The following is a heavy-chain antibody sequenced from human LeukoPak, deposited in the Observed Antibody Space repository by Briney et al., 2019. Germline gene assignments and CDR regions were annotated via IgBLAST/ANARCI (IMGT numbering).Heavy chain of an antibody. CDR2: VYYSGST. Sequence: SETLSLTCTVSGVSVRSDSYYWSWIRQPPGKGLEWIGYVYYSGSTNYNPSLKSRVTISVDTSKNQFSLRLSSVTAADTAVYYCARVGYSYGYDYWGQGTLVTVSS. J-gene: IGHJ4*02. CDR3: ARVGYSYGYDY. D-gene: IGHD5-18*01. CDR1: GVSVRSDSYY. V-gene: IGHV4-61*01.